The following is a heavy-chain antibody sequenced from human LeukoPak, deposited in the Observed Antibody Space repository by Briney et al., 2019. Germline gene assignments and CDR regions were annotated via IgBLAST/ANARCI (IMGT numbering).Heavy chain of an antibody. Sequence: GGSLRLSCAASGFTFSSYSMNWVRQAPGKGLEWVSSISSSSSSYIYYADSVKGRFTISRDNAKNSLYLQMNSLRAEDTAVYYCARVGLATYDFWSERNYFDYWGQGTLVTVSS. CDR3: ARVGLATYDFWSERNYFDY. D-gene: IGHD3-3*01. CDR1: GFTFSSYS. CDR2: ISSSSSSYI. J-gene: IGHJ4*02. V-gene: IGHV3-21*01.